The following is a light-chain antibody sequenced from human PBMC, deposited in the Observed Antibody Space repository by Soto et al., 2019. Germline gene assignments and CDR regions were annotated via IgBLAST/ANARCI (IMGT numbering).Light chain of an antibody. CDR1: QSVSNNY. V-gene: IGKV3D-20*02. CDR3: QQRSSWPLT. J-gene: IGKJ1*01. Sequence: EVVITQSPATLSVSPGETATPSCRASQSVSNNYLAWYQQKPGQAPRLLIYGASTRATGIPARFSGSGSGTDFTLTISSLEPEDFAVYYCQQRSSWPLTFGQGTKVDIK. CDR2: GAS.